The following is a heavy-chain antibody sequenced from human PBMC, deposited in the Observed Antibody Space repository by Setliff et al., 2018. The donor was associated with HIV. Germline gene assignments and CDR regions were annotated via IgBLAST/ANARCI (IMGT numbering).Heavy chain of an antibody. CDR3: ARHRDPPGTSWIFYYYYMDL. Sequence: PSETLSLTCAVYGGSFSGYYWSWIRQPPGKGLEWIGEINHRGLSNFNPSLKSRVSISVDTPRNQFSLRLSSVTAADTGVYYCARHRDPPGTSWIFYYYYMDLWGAGTTVTVSS. CDR1: GGSFSGYY. V-gene: IGHV4-34*01. D-gene: IGHD6-13*01. J-gene: IGHJ6*03. CDR2: INHRGLS.